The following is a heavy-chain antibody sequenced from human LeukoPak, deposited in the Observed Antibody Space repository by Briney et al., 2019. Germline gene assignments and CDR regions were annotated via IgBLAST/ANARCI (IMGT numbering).Heavy chain of an antibody. D-gene: IGHD2-2*01. Sequence: GGSLRLSCAASGFTFSSYAMSWVRQAPGKGLEWVSAISGSGGSTYYADSVKGRFTISRDNSKNTLYLQMNSLRAEDTAVYYCARDLVQLAHSGYFQHWGQGTLVTVSS. J-gene: IGHJ1*01. CDR3: ARDLVQLAHSGYFQH. CDR1: GFTFSSYA. CDR2: ISGSGGST. V-gene: IGHV3-23*01.